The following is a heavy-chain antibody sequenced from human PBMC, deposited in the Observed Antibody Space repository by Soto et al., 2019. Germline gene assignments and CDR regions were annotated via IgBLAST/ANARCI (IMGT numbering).Heavy chain of an antibody. CDR3: ARESCLASTSCYSVDY. D-gene: IGHD2-2*01. Sequence: QVQLQESGPGLVKPSETLSLTCTVSGGSISSFYWSWIRQPPGKGLEWIGYVYYTGITDYNPSLKSRVTMSVDTSANQFFLKLSSVTAADTAVYYCARESCLASTSCYSVDYWGQGTLVSVSS. V-gene: IGHV4-59*01. CDR2: VYYTGIT. CDR1: GGSISSFY. J-gene: IGHJ4*02.